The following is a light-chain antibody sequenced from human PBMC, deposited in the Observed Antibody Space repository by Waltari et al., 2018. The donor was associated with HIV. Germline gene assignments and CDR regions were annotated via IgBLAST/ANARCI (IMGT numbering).Light chain of an antibody. CDR3: AARDNNGKRVL. V-gene: IGLV3-19*01. CDR1: SLRNYY. Sequence: SSELTQHPIVSVTLGQTVTLPCQGDSLRNYYASWHQLKPGQAPILVFSAKNIRPSEIPERFSGSTSGNAASLTSTGSQAEDEADYCCAARDNNGKRVLFGGGTKLTVL. CDR2: AKN. J-gene: IGLJ3*02.